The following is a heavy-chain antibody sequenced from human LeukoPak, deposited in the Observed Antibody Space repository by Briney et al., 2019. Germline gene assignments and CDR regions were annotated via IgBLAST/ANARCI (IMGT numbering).Heavy chain of an antibody. V-gene: IGHV4-61*02. CDR1: GCSISSDYY. D-gene: IGHD5-12*01. CDR2: IYTSGST. CDR3: ARLGGYGYYFDY. Sequence: SETLSLTCTVSGCSISSDYYWGWIRQPAGKGLEWIGRIYTSGSTNYNPSLKSRVTISVDTSKNQFSLKLSSVSAADTAVYYCARLGGYGYYFDYWGQGTLVTVSS. J-gene: IGHJ4*02.